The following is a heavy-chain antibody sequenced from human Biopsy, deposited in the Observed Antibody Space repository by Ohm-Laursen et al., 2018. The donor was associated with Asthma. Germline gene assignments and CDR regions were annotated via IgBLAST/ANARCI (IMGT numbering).Heavy chain of an antibody. D-gene: IGHD4-17*01. Sequence: SSVKVSCKISGYSLTDLSMHWVRQAPGQGPEWMGGHDHEEGGAVNARRFQGRVTMTEDTSTDTAYMELSSLSSDDTAVYYCASDFPKDYVRYNFQFWGQGTLVTVSS. CDR2: HDHEEGGA. V-gene: IGHV1-24*01. CDR1: GYSLTDLS. J-gene: IGHJ4*02. CDR3: ASDFPKDYVRYNFQF.